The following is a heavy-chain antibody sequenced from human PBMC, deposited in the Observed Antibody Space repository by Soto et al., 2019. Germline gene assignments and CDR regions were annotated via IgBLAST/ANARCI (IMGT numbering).Heavy chain of an antibody. J-gene: IGHJ5*02. V-gene: IGHV1-2*02. CDR2: INPNSGGT. CDR3: ASDYYDSSGYYYGNWFDP. D-gene: IGHD3-22*01. Sequence: GASVKVSCKASGYTFTGYYMHWVRQAPGQGLEWMGWINPNSGGTNYAQKFQGRVTMTRDTSISTAYMELSRLRSDDTAVYYCASDYYDSSGYYYGNWFDPWGQGTLVTFSS. CDR1: GYTFTGYY.